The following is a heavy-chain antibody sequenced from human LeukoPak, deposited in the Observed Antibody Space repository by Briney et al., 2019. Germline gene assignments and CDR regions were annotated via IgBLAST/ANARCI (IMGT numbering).Heavy chain of an antibody. D-gene: IGHD6-6*01. CDR2: ISSSSSYI. Sequence: GGSLRLSCAASGFTFSSYAMHWVRQAPGKGLEWVSSISSSSSYIYYADSVKGRFTISRDNAKNSLSLQMNSLRAEDTAVYYCAREYSSSADFDYWGQGTLSPSPQ. CDR1: GFTFSSYA. J-gene: IGHJ4*02. CDR3: AREYSSSADFDY. V-gene: IGHV3-21*01.